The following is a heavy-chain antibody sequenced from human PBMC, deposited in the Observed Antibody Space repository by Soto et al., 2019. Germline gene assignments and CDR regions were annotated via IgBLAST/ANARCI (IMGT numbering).Heavy chain of an antibody. V-gene: IGHV3-7*01. Sequence: EVQLVESGGGLVQPGGSLRLSCAASGFSFSSSWMSWVRQAPGKGLEWVANIKEDGSEKYYVDSVEGRFTISRDNANNSLYLQMNGLRAEDTAVYYCVRNNFWGQGILVTVSS. J-gene: IGHJ4*02. CDR1: GFSFSSSW. CDR3: VRNNF. CDR2: IKEDGSEK.